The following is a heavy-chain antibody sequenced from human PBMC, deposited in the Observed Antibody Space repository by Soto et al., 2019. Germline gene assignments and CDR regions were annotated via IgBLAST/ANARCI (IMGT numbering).Heavy chain of an antibody. D-gene: IGHD1-1*01. CDR2: ISGSGGST. CDR1: GFIFSSYA. CDR3: AKAVEPLTVRYGMDV. J-gene: IGHJ6*02. V-gene: IGHV3-23*01. Sequence: EVQLLESGGGLVQPGGSLRLSCAASGFIFSSYAMSWVRQAPGKGLEWVSAISGSGGSTYYADSVKGRFTISRDNSKNTLYLQMNSLRAEDTAVYYCAKAVEPLTVRYGMDVWGQGTTVTVSS.